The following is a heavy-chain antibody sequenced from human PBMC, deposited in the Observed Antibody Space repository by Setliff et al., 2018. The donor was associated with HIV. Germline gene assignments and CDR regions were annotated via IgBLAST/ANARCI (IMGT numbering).Heavy chain of an antibody. J-gene: IGHJ4*02. CDR1: GGSISSSSYY. CDR3: ARDPNTGWYYLDF. D-gene: IGHD6-19*01. CDR2: IYYSGST. Sequence: PSETLSLTCTVSGGSISSSSYYWGWIRQPPGKGLEWIGSIYYSGSTYYNPSLKSRLAISSDTSKNQFSLNLSSVIAADTAVYYCARDPNTGWYYLDFWGPGALVTVSS. V-gene: IGHV4-39*07.